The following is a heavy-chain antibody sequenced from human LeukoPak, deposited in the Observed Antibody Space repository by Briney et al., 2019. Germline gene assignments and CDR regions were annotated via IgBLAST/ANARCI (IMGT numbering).Heavy chain of an antibody. D-gene: IGHD3-10*02. CDR2: IRFDGRNK. CDR3: AELGITMIGGV. J-gene: IGHJ6*04. CDR1: GFSFSNYG. Sequence: GGSLRLSCAASGFSFSNYGMHWVRQAPGKGLEWVAFIRFDGRNKYYADSVKGRFTISRDNSKTTQYLQMNSLRAEDTAVYYCAELGITMIGGVWGKGTTVTISS. V-gene: IGHV3-30*02.